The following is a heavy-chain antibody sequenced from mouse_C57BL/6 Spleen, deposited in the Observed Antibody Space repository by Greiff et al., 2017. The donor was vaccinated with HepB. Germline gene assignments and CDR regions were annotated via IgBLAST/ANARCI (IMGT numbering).Heavy chain of an antibody. CDR3: AVARYYFDY. V-gene: IGHV1-22*01. CDR1: GYTFTDYN. J-gene: IGHJ2*01. CDR2: INPNNGGT. Sequence: EVQLQQSGPELVKPGASVKMSCKASGYTFTDYNMHWVKQSHEKSLEWIGYINPNNGGTSYNQKFKGKATLTVNKSSSTAYMELRSLTSEDSAVYYCAVARYYFDYWGQGTTLTVSS. D-gene: IGHD3-1*01.